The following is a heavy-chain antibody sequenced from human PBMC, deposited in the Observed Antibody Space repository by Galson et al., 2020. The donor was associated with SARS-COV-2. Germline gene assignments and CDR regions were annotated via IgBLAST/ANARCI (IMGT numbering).Heavy chain of an antibody. CDR1: GYTFTDYY. J-gene: IGHJ4*02. CDR3: ARQSFSGWFFDY. CDR2: INPNSGDT. V-gene: IGHV1-2*04. D-gene: IGHD6-19*01. Sequence: ASVKVSCKASGYTFTDYYIHWVRQAPGQGLEWMGWINPNSGDTKYTQKFRGWVTMTRDTSISTAYMELTRLTSHDTAVYYCARQSFSGWFFDYWGQGTLVTVSS.